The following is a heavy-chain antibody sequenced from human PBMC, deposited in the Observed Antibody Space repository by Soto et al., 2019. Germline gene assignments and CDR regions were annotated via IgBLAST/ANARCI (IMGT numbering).Heavy chain of an antibody. D-gene: IGHD4-4*01. CDR1: GGSISSYY. V-gene: IGHV4-59*01. CDR2: IYYSGST. J-gene: IGHJ4*02. Sequence: ASETLSLTCTVSGGSISSYYWSWIRQPPGKGLEWIGYIYYSGSTNYNPSLKSRVTISVDTSKNQFSLKLSSVTAADTAVYYCARAPTDSNYVLAFDYWGQGTLVTVSS. CDR3: ARAPTDSNYVLAFDY.